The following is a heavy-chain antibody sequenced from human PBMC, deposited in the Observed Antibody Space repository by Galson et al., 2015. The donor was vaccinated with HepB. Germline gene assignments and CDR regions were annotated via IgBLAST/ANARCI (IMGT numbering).Heavy chain of an antibody. CDR2: INAGNGNT. J-gene: IGHJ4*02. CDR3: ARGGTIYSGGYAFQAFDY. CDR1: GYTFTSYA. Sequence: SVKVSCKASGYTFTSYAMHWVRQAPGQRLEWMGWINAGNGNTKYSQKFQGRVTITRDTSASTAYMELSSLRSEDAAVYYCARGGTIYSGGYAFQAFDYWGQGTLVTVSS. V-gene: IGHV1-3*01. D-gene: IGHD1-26*01.